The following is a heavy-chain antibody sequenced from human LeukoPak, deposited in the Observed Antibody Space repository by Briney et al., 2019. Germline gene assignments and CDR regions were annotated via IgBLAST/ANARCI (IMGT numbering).Heavy chain of an antibody. Sequence: SETLSLTCAVSGGSISSGGYSWSWIRQPPGKGLEWIGYIYHSGSTYYNPSLKSRVTISVDRSKNQFSLKLSSVTAADTAVYYCARSRGGSGSYYTDAFDIWGQGTMVTVSS. D-gene: IGHD3-10*01. CDR3: ARSRGGSGSYYTDAFDI. CDR2: IYHSGST. CDR1: GGSISSGGYS. V-gene: IGHV4-30-2*01. J-gene: IGHJ3*02.